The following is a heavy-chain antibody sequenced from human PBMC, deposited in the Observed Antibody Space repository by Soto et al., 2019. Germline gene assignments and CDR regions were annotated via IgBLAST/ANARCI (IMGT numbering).Heavy chain of an antibody. CDR2: IYYSGST. Sequence: SETLSLTCTVSGGSISSSSYYWGWIRQPPGKGLEWIGSIYYSGSTYYNPSLKSRVTISVDTSKNQFSLKLSSVTAADTAVYYCASDGDYYDSSGYYNWFDPWGQGTLVTVSS. J-gene: IGHJ5*02. CDR1: GGSISSSSYY. CDR3: ASDGDYYDSSGYYNWFDP. D-gene: IGHD3-22*01. V-gene: IGHV4-39*01.